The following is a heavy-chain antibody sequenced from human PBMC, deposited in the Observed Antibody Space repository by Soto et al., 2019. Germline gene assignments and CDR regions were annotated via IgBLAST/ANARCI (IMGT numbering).Heavy chain of an antibody. Sequence: PSETLSLSCTVSGGSISSYYWSWIRQPPGKGLEWIGYIYYSGSTNYNPSLKSRVTISVDTSKNQFSLKLSSVTAADTAVYFCAGHYYDSSGYYVSPYYFDYWGQGTPVTVS. CDR3: AGHYYDSSGYYVSPYYFDY. V-gene: IGHV4-59*08. CDR2: IYYSGST. J-gene: IGHJ4*02. D-gene: IGHD3-22*01. CDR1: GGSISSYY.